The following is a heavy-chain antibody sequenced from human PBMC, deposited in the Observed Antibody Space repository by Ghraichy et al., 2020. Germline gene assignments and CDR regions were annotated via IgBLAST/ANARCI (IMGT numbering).Heavy chain of an antibody. CDR3: ARATIRNAMDV. CDR1: GGSFRDYS. Sequence: SETLSLTCAVYGGSFRDYSWTWIRQPPGKGLQCIGEIDHSGSTNYNPSLKSRVTISIDTSKNQFSLKLRSVTAADTAVYYCARATIRNAMDVWGQGTTFTVS. CDR2: IDHSGST. J-gene: IGHJ6*02. V-gene: IGHV4-34*01. D-gene: IGHD5-12*01.